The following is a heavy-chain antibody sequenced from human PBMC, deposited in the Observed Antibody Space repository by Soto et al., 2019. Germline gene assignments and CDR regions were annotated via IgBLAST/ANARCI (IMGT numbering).Heavy chain of an antibody. CDR1: GGTFSSYA. CDR3: ARDLFKADYGGGFDY. V-gene: IGHV1-69*13. D-gene: IGHD4-17*01. CDR2: IIPIFGTA. J-gene: IGHJ4*02. Sequence: AAVKVSCKASGGTFSSYAISWVRQAPGQGLEWMGGIIPIFGTANYAQKFQGRVTITADESTSTAYMELSSLRSEDTAVYYCARDLFKADYGGGFDYWGQGTMVTVYS.